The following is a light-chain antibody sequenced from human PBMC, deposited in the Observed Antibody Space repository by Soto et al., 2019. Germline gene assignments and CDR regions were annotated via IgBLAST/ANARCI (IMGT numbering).Light chain of an antibody. CDR3: SSYPSSSTLVV. V-gene: IGLV2-14*01. CDR2: EVS. J-gene: IGLJ2*01. CDR1: SSDVGGYNY. Sequence: QSALTQPASVSGSPGQSITISCTGTSSDVGGYNYVSWYQQHPGKAPKLMIYEVSNRPSGVSNRFSGSKSGNTASLTIPGLQAEDEADYYCSSYPSSSTLVVFGGGTQMTVL.